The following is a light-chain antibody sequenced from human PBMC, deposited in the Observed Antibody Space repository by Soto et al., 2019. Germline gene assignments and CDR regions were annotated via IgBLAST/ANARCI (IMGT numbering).Light chain of an antibody. V-gene: IGKV3-15*01. Sequence: EIEMTQSPSALSSSPGERVTITCRASQGVRINLAWYQQEPGQAPMLLIYAASTMATVIPARFSGSWSGTEFTLTISSLQPEDFATYYCQKYKNCPRTFGQGTKVEIK. CDR3: QKYKNCPRT. CDR1: QGVRIN. CDR2: AAS. J-gene: IGKJ1*01.